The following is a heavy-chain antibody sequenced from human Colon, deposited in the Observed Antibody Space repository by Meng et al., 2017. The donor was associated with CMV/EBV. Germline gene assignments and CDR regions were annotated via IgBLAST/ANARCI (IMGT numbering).Heavy chain of an antibody. J-gene: IGHJ4*02. CDR3: ARAPTYSVSPPDY. CDR2: INNDGSTT. D-gene: IGHD1-26*01. Sequence: WVRQGPGQGLVWLSRINNDGSTTTYADSVTGRFTMSRDNAKNTVYLQMNSLSAEDTGVYYCARAPTYSVSPPDYWGQGTLVTVSS. V-gene: IGHV3-74*01.